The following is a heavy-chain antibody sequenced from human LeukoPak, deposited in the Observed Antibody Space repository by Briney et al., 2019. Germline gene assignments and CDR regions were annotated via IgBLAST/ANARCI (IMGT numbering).Heavy chain of an antibody. CDR2: IKEDGSEE. D-gene: IGHD6-13*01. J-gene: IGHJ4*02. V-gene: IGHV3-7*01. CDR1: TFTFGNYW. CDR3: ARDPAAWDY. Sequence: GGSLRLSCAASTFTFGNYWMSWVRQAPGKGLEWVANIKEDGSEEYYVDSVKGRFTISRDNTKNSLYLQMNSLRAEDTAVYYCARDPAAWDYRGQGTLVTVSS.